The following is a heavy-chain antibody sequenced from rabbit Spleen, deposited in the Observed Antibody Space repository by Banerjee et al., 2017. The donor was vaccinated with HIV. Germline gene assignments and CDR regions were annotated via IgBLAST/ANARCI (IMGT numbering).Heavy chain of an antibody. CDR3: TRSASGYNFRVRLDL. Sequence: AGGSDSTWYASWAKGRFTISKTSSTTVTLQMTSLTAADTATYFCTRSASGYNFRVRLDLWGPGTLVTVS. D-gene: IGHD1-1*01. J-gene: IGHJ3*01. V-gene: IGHV1S40*01. CDR2: AGGSDST.